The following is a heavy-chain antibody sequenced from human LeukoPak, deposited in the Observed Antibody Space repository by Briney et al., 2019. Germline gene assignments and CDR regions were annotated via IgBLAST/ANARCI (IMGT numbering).Heavy chain of an antibody. CDR3: ARVVPYYYYDSSGTATTPGWAFYI. D-gene: IGHD3-22*01. CDR2: INPNSGGT. J-gene: IGHJ3*02. Sequence: ASVKVSCKASGYTFTSYGISWVRQAPGQGLEWMGWINPNSGGTNYAQKFQGRVTMTRDTSISTAYMELSRLRSDDTAVYYCARVVPYYYYDSSGTATTPGWAFYIWGQGTMVTVSS. CDR1: GYTFTSYG. V-gene: IGHV1-2*02.